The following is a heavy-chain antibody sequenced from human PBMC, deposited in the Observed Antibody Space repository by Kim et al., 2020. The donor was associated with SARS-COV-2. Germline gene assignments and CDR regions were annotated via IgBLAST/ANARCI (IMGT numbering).Heavy chain of an antibody. Sequence: GGSLRLSCAASGFTFGDYAMHWVRQAPGKGLEWVSGISWNSGSIGYADSVKGRFTISRDNAKNSLYLQMNSLRAEDTALYYCAKGLDFEGRYYGMDVWGQGTTVTVSS. CDR2: ISWNSGSI. CDR3: AKGLDFEGRYYGMDV. J-gene: IGHJ6*02. CDR1: GFTFGDYA. D-gene: IGHD3-10*01. V-gene: IGHV3-9*01.